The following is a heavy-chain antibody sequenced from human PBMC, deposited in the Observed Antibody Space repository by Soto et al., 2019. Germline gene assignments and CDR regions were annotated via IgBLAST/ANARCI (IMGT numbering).Heavy chain of an antibody. CDR2: IIPILGIA. D-gene: IGHD2-21*01. CDR3: ARGNNRDQYSHYGMDV. Sequence: SVKVSCKASGYTFTIYGISWVRQAPGQGLEWMGRIIPILGIANYAQKFQGRVTITADKSTSTAYMELSSLRSEDTAVYYCARGNNRDQYSHYGMDVWGQGTTVTVSS. V-gene: IGHV1-69*04. CDR1: GYTFTIYG. J-gene: IGHJ6*02.